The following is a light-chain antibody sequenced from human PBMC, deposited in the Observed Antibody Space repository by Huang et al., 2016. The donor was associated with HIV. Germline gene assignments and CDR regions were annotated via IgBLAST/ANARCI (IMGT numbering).Light chain of an antibody. CDR1: QDIGNY. Sequence: DIQMTQSPSSLPTSVGDRVTITCRASQDIGNYLAWYQQKPGKVPKLLIYAASTLQSAVSSRFRDSGSGTDFTLTISNLQPADVATYYFQNYSSAPYTFGQGTKLDI. V-gene: IGKV1-27*01. CDR3: QNYSSAPYT. CDR2: AAS. J-gene: IGKJ2*01.